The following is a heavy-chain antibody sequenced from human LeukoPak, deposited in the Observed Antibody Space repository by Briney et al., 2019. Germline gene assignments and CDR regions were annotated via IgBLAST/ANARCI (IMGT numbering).Heavy chain of an antibody. CDR1: GGSFSGYY. D-gene: IGHD6-13*01. CDR3: ARGSSWPYSSSWEH. J-gene: IGHJ1*01. CDR2: INHSGST. Sequence: SETLSLTCAVYGGSFSGYYWSWIRQPPGKGLEWIGEINHSGSTNYNPSLKSRVTISVDTSKNQFSLKLSSVTAADTAVYYCARGSSWPYSSSWEHWGQGTLVTVSS. V-gene: IGHV4-34*01.